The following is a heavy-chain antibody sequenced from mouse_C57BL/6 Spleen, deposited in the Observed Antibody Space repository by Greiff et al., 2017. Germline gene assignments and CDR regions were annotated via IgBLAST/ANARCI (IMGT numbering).Heavy chain of an antibody. CDR1: GYSITSGYY. D-gene: IGHD2-3*01. CDR2: ISYDGSN. CDR3: ARVRDGYYFDY. V-gene: IGHV3-6*01. Sequence: VQLKESGPGLVKPSQSLSLTCSVTGYSITSGYYWNWIRQFPGNKLEWMGYISYDGSNNYNPSLKNRISITRDTSKNQFFLKLNSVTTEDTATYYCARVRDGYYFDYWGQGTTLTVSS. J-gene: IGHJ2*01.